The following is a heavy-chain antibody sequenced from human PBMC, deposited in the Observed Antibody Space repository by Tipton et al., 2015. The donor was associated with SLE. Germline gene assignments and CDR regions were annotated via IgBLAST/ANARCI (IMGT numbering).Heavy chain of an antibody. CDR3: ARGLGVVVAVAFDI. D-gene: IGHD2-15*01. J-gene: IGHJ3*02. CDR2: SYYSGST. V-gene: IGHV4-39*07. Sequence: TLSLTCTVPGGSISSNSYYWGWFRQPPGKGLEWFGSSYYSGSTYYNPSLKSRVTISVDTSKNQFSLKLSSVTAADTAVYYCARGLGVVVAVAFDIWGQGRMVPIFS. CDR1: GGSISSNSYY.